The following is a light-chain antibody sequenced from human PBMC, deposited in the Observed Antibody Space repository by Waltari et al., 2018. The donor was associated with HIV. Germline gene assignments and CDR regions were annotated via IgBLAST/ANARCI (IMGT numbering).Light chain of an antibody. Sequence: DIVMTQSPDSLSVSLGERATINCRSSQSIFYTSTNKNYLALYQLKPVQTPNLIIYLASTRESGVPDRFTGSGSGTDFTLTITSLQAEYVAVYYCQQYYATPLTFGGGTKVEIK. CDR3: QQYYATPLT. CDR1: QSIFYTSTNKNY. V-gene: IGKV4-1*01. J-gene: IGKJ4*01. CDR2: LAS.